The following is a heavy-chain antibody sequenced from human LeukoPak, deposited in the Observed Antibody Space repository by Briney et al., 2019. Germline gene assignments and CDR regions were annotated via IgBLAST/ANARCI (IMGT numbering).Heavy chain of an antibody. CDR3: AKDTGCRNDWKYYDC. CDR1: GFTFSSYA. J-gene: IGHJ4*02. D-gene: IGHD1-1*01. CDR2: ISSSGDNT. V-gene: IGHV3-23*01. Sequence: PGGSLRLSCAASGFTFSSYAMSWVRQAPGKGLEWVSAISSSGDNTYYADSVKGRFTISRDSSKNTLYLQMNSLRADDTAVYYCAKDTGCRNDWKYYDCWGQGTLVTVSS.